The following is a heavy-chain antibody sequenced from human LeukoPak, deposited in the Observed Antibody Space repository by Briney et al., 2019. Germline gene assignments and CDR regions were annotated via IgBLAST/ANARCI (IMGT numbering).Heavy chain of an antibody. J-gene: IGHJ6*03. CDR2: IYYSGST. D-gene: IGHD3-9*01. CDR3: ARHRPYDILTGYYYYYYYMDV. CDR1: GGSISSSSYY. V-gene: IGHV4-39*01. Sequence: SETLSLTCTVSGGSISSSSYYWGWISQPPGKGLEWIGSIYYSGSTYYNPSLKSRVTISVDTSKNQFSLKLSSVTAADTAVYYCARHRPYDILTGYYYYYYYMDVWGKGTTVTVSS.